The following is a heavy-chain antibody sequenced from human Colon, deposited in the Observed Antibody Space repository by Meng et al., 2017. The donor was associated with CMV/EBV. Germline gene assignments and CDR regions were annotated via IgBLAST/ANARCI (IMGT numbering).Heavy chain of an antibody. J-gene: IGHJ4*02. CDR2: SRFDGSDK. D-gene: IGHD6-19*01. CDR3: ARALAVASP. V-gene: IGHV3-30*02. Sequence: GESLKISCAASDFSLDNYAMFWVRQAPGKGLEWVAFSRFDGSDKYAESVKGRFTISRDNSQSSVFLQMNSLRAEDTALYYCARALAVASPWGQGTLVTVSS. CDR1: DFSLDNYA.